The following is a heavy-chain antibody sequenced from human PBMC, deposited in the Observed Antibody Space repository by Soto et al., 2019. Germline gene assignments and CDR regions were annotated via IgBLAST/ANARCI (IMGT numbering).Heavy chain of an antibody. Sequence: GGSLRLSCAASGVNFSSYSMNCVRQAPGKGLEWVSSISSSSSYIYYADSVKGRFTISRDNAKNSLYLQMNSLRAEDTAVYYCEREIQQLVSHDAFDIWGQGTMVTVSS. CDR1: GVNFSSYS. CDR3: EREIQQLVSHDAFDI. V-gene: IGHV3-21*01. D-gene: IGHD6-6*01. CDR2: ISSSSSYI. J-gene: IGHJ3*02.